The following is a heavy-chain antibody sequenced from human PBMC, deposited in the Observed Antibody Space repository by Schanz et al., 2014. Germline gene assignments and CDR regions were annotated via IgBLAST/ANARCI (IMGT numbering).Heavy chain of an antibody. J-gene: IGHJ6*02. V-gene: IGHV1-69*02. Sequence: QVQLVQSGPEVKKPGSSVKVSCQAFGDTFSKYNIMWVRQVPGQGLEWLGRIMPLRGIGNNAWKFQDRLTITADKSMNITYMELSSLGTEDTAVYYCARFLARYQYYGVDVWGQGTTVIVSS. CDR1: GDTFSKYN. D-gene: IGHD3-3*01. CDR3: ARFLARYQYYGVDV. CDR2: IMPLRGIG.